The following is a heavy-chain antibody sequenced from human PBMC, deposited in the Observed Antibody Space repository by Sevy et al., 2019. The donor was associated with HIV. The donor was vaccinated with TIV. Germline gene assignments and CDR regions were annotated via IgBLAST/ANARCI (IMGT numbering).Heavy chain of an antibody. J-gene: IGHJ6*02. D-gene: IGHD2-2*01. CDR1: GGSISSSSYY. V-gene: IGHV4-39*01. CDR3: ARVGYCSSTSCYSYYYYYGMDV. CDR2: IYYSGST. Sequence: SDTLSLTCTVSGGSISSSSYYWGWIRQPPGKGLEWIGSIYYSGSTYYNPSLKSRVTISVDTSKNQFSLKLSSVTAADTAVYYCARVGYCSSTSCYSYYYYYGMDVWGQGTTVTVSS.